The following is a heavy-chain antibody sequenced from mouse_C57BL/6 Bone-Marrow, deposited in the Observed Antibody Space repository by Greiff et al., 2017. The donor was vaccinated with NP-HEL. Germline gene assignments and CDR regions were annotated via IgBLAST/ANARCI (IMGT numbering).Heavy chain of an antibody. J-gene: IGHJ2*01. CDR2: IRNKANGYTT. CDR3: ASSITTADFDY. CDR1: GFTFTDYY. V-gene: IGHV7-3*01. Sequence: EVKVVESGGGLVQPGGSLSLSCAASGFTFTDYYMSWVRQPPGKALEWLGFIRNKANGYTTEYSASVKGRFTISRDNSQSILYLQMNALRAEDSATYYCASSITTADFDYWGQGTTLTVSS. D-gene: IGHD1-2*01.